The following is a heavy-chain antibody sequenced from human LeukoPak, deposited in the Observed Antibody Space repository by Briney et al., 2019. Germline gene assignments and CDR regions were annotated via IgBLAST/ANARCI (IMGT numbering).Heavy chain of an antibody. J-gene: IGHJ4*02. CDR1: GFTFSSYD. CDR2: IGTAGDT. Sequence: GGSVRLSCAASGFTFSSYDMHWVRQATGKGLEWVSAIGTAGDTYYPGSVKGRFTISRENAKNSLYLQMNSLRAGDTAVYYCARASEGYSSSWSFDYWGQGTLVTVSS. D-gene: IGHD6-13*01. V-gene: IGHV3-13*01. CDR3: ARASEGYSSSWSFDY.